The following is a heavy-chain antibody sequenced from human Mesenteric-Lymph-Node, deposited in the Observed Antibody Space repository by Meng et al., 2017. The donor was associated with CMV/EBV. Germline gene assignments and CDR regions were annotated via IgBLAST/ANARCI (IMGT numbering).Heavy chain of an antibody. V-gene: IGHV4-34*01. J-gene: IGHJ6*02. D-gene: IGHD3-3*01. CDR2: INHSGST. CDR3: ARGRITIFGVVMGARGMDV. Sequence: GSLRLSCAVYGGSFSGYYWSWIRQPPGKGLEWIGEINHSGSTNYNPSLKSRVTISVDTSKNQFSLKLSSVTAADTAVYYCARGRITIFGVVMGARGMDVWGQGTTVTVSS. CDR1: GGSFSGYY.